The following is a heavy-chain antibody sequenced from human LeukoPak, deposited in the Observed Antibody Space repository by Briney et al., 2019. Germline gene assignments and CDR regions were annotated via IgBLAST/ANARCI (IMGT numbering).Heavy chain of an antibody. CDR2: MNPKNANT. V-gene: IGHV1-8*02. CDR3: ARGPPESGSSDY. Sequence: ASVKVSCKASGYTFTSYYMHWVRQAPGQGLEWMGWMNPKNANTGYAQKFQGRVTMTRNTSISTAYMEVTSLRSGDTAVYYCARGPPESGSSDYWGQGTLATVSS. CDR1: GYTFTSYY. J-gene: IGHJ4*02. D-gene: IGHD6-13*01.